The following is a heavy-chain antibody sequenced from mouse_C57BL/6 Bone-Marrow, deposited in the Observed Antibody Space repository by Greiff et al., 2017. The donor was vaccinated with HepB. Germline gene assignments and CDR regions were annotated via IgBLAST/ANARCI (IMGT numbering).Heavy chain of an antibody. CDR3: ARFHYYGSSYWYFDV. CDR2: IRNKANGYTT. V-gene: IGHV7-3*01. J-gene: IGHJ1*03. CDR1: GFTFTDYY. D-gene: IGHD1-1*01. Sequence: EVMLVESGGGLVQPGGSLSLSCAASGFTFTDYYMSWVRQPPGKALEWLGFIRNKANGYTTEYSASVKGRFTISRDNSQSILYLQMYALRAEDSATYYCARFHYYGSSYWYFDVWGTGTTVTVSS.